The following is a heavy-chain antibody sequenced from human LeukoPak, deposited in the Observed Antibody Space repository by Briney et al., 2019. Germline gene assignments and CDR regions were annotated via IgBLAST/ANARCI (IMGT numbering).Heavy chain of an antibody. Sequence: GGSLRLSCAASGFIFSRYWMTWVRQAPGKGLEWVANIKLDGSEKKYVDPVKGRFTISRDNAKNSLYLQMSSLRAEDTALYYCAREEGGYFDYWGQGTLVTVSS. CDR3: AREEGGYFDY. V-gene: IGHV3-7*05. D-gene: IGHD3-16*01. J-gene: IGHJ4*02. CDR1: GFIFSRYW. CDR2: IKLDGSEK.